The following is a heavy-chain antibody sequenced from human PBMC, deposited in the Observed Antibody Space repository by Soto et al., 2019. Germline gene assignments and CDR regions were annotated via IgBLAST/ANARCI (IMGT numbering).Heavy chain of an antibody. D-gene: IGHD6-13*01. CDR2: IYWDDDK. V-gene: IGHV2-5*02. Sequence: QITLKESGPTLVKPTQTLTLTCTFSGFSLSTSGVGVGWIRQPPGKALEWLALIYWDDDKRYSPSLKSRLTITKDTSKNQVVLTMTNMDPVDTATYYCAHRLIAAAGGGWSDPWGQGTLVTVSS. CDR1: GFSLSTSGVG. CDR3: AHRLIAAAGGGWSDP. J-gene: IGHJ5*02.